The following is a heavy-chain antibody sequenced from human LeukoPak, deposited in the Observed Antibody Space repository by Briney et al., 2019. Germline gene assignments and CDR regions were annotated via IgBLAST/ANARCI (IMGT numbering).Heavy chain of an antibody. D-gene: IGHD3-3*01. Sequence: SETLSLTCTVSGGSISSYYWSWIRQPPGKGLEWIGYIYCSGSTNYNPSLKSRVTISVDTSKNQFSLKLSSVTAADTAVYYCARGGRTIFGVVIIGNAFDIWGQGTMVTVSS. CDR2: IYCSGST. CDR3: ARGGRTIFGVVIIGNAFDI. CDR1: GGSISSYY. V-gene: IGHV4-59*01. J-gene: IGHJ3*02.